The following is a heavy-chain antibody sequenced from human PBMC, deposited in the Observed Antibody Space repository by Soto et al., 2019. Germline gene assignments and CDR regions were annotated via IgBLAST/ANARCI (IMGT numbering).Heavy chain of an antibody. V-gene: IGHV1-18*01. D-gene: IGHD2-2*01. Sequence: ASVKVSCKASGYTFTSYGISWVRQAPGQGLEWKGWISAYNGNTNYAQKLQGRVTMTTDTSTSTVYMELSSLRSEDTAVYYCARDGCSSTSCYLYYYYYMDVWGKGTTVTVSS. CDR1: GYTFTSYG. J-gene: IGHJ6*03. CDR2: ISAYNGNT. CDR3: ARDGCSSTSCYLYYYYYMDV.